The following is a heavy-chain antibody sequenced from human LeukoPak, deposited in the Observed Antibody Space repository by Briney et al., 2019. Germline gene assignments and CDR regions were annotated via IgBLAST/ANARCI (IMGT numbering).Heavy chain of an antibody. Sequence: GGSLRLSCAASGFTFSTYWMSWVRQAPGKGLEWVANIKEDGREKYYVDSVKGRFTISRDNAKISLALQMNSLRAEDTAVYYCAIGRRYYRYWGQGIVVTVSS. D-gene: IGHD3-10*01. V-gene: IGHV3-7*02. CDR1: GFTFSTYW. J-gene: IGHJ4*02. CDR2: IKEDGREK. CDR3: AIGRRYYRY.